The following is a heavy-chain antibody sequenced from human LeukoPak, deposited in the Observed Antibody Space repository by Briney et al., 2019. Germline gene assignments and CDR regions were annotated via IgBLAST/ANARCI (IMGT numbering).Heavy chain of an antibody. CDR1: GFTFSSYA. CDR3: AKDPHVDIVATPRDRFDP. J-gene: IGHJ5*02. CDR2: ISGSGVST. Sequence: PGGSLRLSCAASGFTFSSYAMSWVRQAPGKGLEWVSTISGSGVSTYYTDSVKGRFTISRDNSKNTLYLQMNSLRAEDTAVYYCAKDPHVDIVATPRDRFDPWGQGTLVTVSS. V-gene: IGHV3-23*01. D-gene: IGHD5-12*01.